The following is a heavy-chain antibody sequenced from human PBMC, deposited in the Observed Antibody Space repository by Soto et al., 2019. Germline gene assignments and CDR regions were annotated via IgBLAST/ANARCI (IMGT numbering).Heavy chain of an antibody. V-gene: IGHV3-21*01. Sequence: GGSLRLSCVASGFTFSNYGMNWVRQAPGKGLEWVSSISSSSSYIYYADSVKGRFTISRDNAKNSLYLQMNSLRAEDTAVYYCARDQPGYSYGYGLGYWGQGTLVTVSS. CDR3: ARDQPGYSYGYGLGY. D-gene: IGHD5-18*01. CDR2: ISSSSSYI. CDR1: GFTFSNYG. J-gene: IGHJ4*02.